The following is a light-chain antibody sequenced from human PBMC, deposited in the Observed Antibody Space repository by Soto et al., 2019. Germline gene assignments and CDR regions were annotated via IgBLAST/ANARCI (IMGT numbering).Light chain of an antibody. CDR3: QKYSSVPV. CDR2: AAS. J-gene: IGKJ3*01. Sequence: DIQMTQSPTSLSASVGDRVTITCRASQGIRNYVAWYQQIPGKAPKLLIYAASTLQSGVPSRFSGSGSGTDFTLTINRLQPEDVATYSCQKYSSVPVFGPGTKVELK. CDR1: QGIRNY. V-gene: IGKV1-27*01.